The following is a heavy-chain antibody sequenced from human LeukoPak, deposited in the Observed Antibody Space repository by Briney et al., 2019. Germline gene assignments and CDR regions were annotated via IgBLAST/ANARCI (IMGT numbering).Heavy chain of an antibody. Sequence: GGSLRLSCAASGFTFSSYSMSWVRQAPGKGLEWVSAISGSGDSTYYADSVKGRFTISRDNSKNTLYLQMNSLRAEDTAVYYCAKVQQRPYGMDVWGKGTTVTVSS. CDR1: GFTFSSYS. D-gene: IGHD6-25*01. CDR3: AKVQQRPYGMDV. V-gene: IGHV3-23*01. J-gene: IGHJ6*04. CDR2: ISGSGDST.